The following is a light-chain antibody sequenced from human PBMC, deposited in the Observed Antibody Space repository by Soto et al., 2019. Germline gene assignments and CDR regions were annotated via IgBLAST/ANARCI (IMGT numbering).Light chain of an antibody. CDR2: GNS. J-gene: IGLJ2*01. CDR1: SSNIGAGYD. CDR3: QSYDTSLSAVI. V-gene: IGLV1-40*01. Sequence: QSVLTQPPSVSGAPGQRVTISCTGSSSNIGAGYDVHWYQHLPGTVPKLLIYGNSIRPLGVPDRFSGSKSGTSASLAITGLQAEDEADYYCQSYDTSLSAVIFGGGTKLTVL.